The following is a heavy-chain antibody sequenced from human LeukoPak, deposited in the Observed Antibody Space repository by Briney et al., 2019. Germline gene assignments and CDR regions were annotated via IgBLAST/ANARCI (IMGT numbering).Heavy chain of an antibody. CDR2: ISSSSSYI. Sequence: GGSLRLSCAASGFTFSSYSMNWVRQAPGKGLEGVSSISSSSSYIYYADSVKGRFTISRDNAKNSLYLQMNSLRAEDTAVYYCARRDSYGPLYGMDVWGQGTTVTVSS. CDR3: ARRDSYGPLYGMDV. CDR1: GFTFSSYS. D-gene: IGHD5-18*01. V-gene: IGHV3-21*01. J-gene: IGHJ6*02.